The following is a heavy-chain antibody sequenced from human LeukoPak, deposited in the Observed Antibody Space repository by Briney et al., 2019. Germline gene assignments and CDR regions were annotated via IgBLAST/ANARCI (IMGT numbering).Heavy chain of an antibody. CDR2: IYSSGST. D-gene: IGHD2-2*01. V-gene: IGHV4-4*07. Sequence: SESLSLTCPASGGPISSYSLSWVRQAPGKGLEWVGRIYSSGSTSYNPALKSRVTMSVDTSKNQFSLKLSSVTAADTAVYYCARGQYHLLYWYFDLWGRGTLVTVSS. J-gene: IGHJ2*01. CDR3: ARGQYHLLYWYFDL. CDR1: GGPISSYS.